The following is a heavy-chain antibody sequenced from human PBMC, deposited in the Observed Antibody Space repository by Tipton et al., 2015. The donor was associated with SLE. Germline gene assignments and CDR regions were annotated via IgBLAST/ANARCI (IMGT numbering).Heavy chain of an antibody. V-gene: IGHV4-34*01. CDR3: ARHMRRRWGSGMAAKIDAFDI. CDR1: GGSFSGYY. CDR2: INHSGST. Sequence: TLSLTCTVYGGSFSGYYWSWIRQPPGKGLEWIGEINHSGSTNYNPSLKSRVTISVDTSQNQFSLKLSSVTAADTAVYYCARHMRRRWGSGMAAKIDAFDIWGQGTMVTVSS. D-gene: IGHD3-10*01. J-gene: IGHJ3*02.